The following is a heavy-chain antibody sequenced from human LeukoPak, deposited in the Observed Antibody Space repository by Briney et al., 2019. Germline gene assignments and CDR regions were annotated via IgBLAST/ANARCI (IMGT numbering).Heavy chain of an antibody. CDR2: ISAYNGNT. CDR3: ATGPSSIAARSPFANIDY. J-gene: IGHJ4*02. V-gene: IGHV1-18*01. CDR1: GYTFTSYG. Sequence: GASVKVSCKASGYTFTSYGISWVRQAPGQGLEWMGWISAYNGNTNYAQKLQGRVTMTTDTSTSTAYMELRSLRSDDTAVYYCATGPSSIAARSPFANIDYWGQGTLVTVSS. D-gene: IGHD6-6*01.